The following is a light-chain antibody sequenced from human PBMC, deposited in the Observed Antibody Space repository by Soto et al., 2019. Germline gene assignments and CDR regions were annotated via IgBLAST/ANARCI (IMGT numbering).Light chain of an antibody. J-gene: IGLJ2*01. Sequence: QSVLTQPPSVSGAPGQRVTISCAGSSSNIGAGYDVHWYQQLPRTAPKLLIYGNTNRPSGVPDRFSGSKSGTSASLAITGLQAEDEADYYCQSYDTSLSGVLFGGGTKVTVL. CDR2: GNT. CDR3: QSYDTSLSGVL. CDR1: SSNIGAGYD. V-gene: IGLV1-40*01.